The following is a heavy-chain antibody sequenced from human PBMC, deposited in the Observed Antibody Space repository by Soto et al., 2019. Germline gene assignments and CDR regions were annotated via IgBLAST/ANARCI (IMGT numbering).Heavy chain of an antibody. J-gene: IGHJ4*02. Sequence: GGSLSLSCAASGFTFSSYSMTWVRQAAGKGLEWVSYISSSSSTIYYADSVKGRFTISIDNAKNSLYLQMNSLRDEDTAVYYCAGRDFDYWGQGTLVTVSS. CDR3: AGRDFDY. CDR2: ISSSSSTI. V-gene: IGHV3-48*02. CDR1: GFTFSSYS. D-gene: IGHD6-6*01.